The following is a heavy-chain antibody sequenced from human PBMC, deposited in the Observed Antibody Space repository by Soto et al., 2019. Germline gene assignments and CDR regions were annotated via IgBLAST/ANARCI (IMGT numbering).Heavy chain of an antibody. V-gene: IGHV3-23*01. CDR1: GFTFSGDV. J-gene: IGHJ3*01. Sequence: EAQLLESGGGLVQPGGSLRLSCTSSGFTFSGDVMSWVRQAPGKGLEWVSTIFGSGETTYYADSVKGRFTIARNNSKNTLFLQMSSLRAEDTAVYYCAKSHSGSFFAAFDVWGQGTVVTVSS. D-gene: IGHD1-26*01. CDR2: IFGSGETT. CDR3: AKSHSGSFFAAFDV.